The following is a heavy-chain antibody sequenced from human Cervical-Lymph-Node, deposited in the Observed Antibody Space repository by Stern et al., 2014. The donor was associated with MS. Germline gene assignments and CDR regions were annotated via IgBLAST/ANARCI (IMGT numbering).Heavy chain of an antibody. CDR1: GGSLSSGDYS. V-gene: IGHV4-30-2*01. CDR3: ARSSTVTPNAFDI. Sequence: QLQLQESGSGLVKPSQTLSLTCAVSGGSLSSGDYSWSWLRQPPGKGLEWIGYVYHSGSSSYNPSLKSRFTISVDRSKSQFSLKLSSVTAADTAVYYCARSSTVTPNAFDIWGQGTMVTVSS. CDR2: VYHSGSS. D-gene: IGHD4-17*01. J-gene: IGHJ3*02.